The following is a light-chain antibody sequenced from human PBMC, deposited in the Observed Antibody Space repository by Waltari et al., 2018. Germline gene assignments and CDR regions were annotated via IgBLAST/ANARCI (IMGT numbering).Light chain of an antibody. CDR1: RSVSIY. CDR3: QQTYDTPLT. J-gene: IGKJ4*01. V-gene: IGKV1-39*01. Sequence: DIQMTQASSSLSASVGDRVNITCRASRSVSIYLNWYLQKPGKAPNLLIYATSALQTGVPSRFSGSGSGTDFTLTITNLQPEDFGIYYCQQTYDTPLTFGAGTKVQLK. CDR2: ATS.